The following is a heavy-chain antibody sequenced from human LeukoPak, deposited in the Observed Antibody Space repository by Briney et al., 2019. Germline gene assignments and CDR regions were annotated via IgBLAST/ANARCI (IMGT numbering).Heavy chain of an antibody. CDR1: GDSISSYY. Sequence: SETLSLTCTVSGDSISSYYWSWIRQPPGKGLEWIGYIYYSGSTNYNPSLKSRVTISVDTSKNQFSLKLSSVTAADTAVYYCARSWGLGAFDIWGQGTMVTVSS. D-gene: IGHD3-16*01. V-gene: IGHV4-59*01. CDR2: IYYSGST. J-gene: IGHJ3*02. CDR3: ARSWGLGAFDI.